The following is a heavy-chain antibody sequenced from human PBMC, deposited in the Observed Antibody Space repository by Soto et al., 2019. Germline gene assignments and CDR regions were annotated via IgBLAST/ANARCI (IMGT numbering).Heavy chain of an antibody. Sequence: GGSLRLSCAASGFTFDDYSMHWVRQAPGKGLECVSGISWNSGSIGYADSVKGRFTISRDNAKNSLYLQMNSLRAEDTALYYCANRAYWGQGTLVTVSS. J-gene: IGHJ4*02. V-gene: IGHV3-9*01. CDR3: ANRAY. CDR2: ISWNSGSI. CDR1: GFTFDDYS.